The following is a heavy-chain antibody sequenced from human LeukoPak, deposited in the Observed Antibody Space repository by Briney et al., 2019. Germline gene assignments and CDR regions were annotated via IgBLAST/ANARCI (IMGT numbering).Heavy chain of an antibody. Sequence: PSETLSLTCAISGGSISSSNWWTWVRQPPGKGLEWVGEIYLRGNTNYNPSLESRVTISVDESRTQLSLTLESVTAADTAEYYCAREPVVLPPLYYFDYWGQGTLVTVSS. CDR1: GGSISSSNW. CDR3: AREPVVLPPLYYFDY. CDR2: IYLRGNT. V-gene: IGHV4-4*02. D-gene: IGHD3-22*01. J-gene: IGHJ4*02.